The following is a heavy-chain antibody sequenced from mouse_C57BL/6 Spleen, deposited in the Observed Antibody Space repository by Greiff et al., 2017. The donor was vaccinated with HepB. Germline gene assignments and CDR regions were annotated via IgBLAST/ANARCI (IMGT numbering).Heavy chain of an antibody. CDR1: GYSITSGYY. CDR2: ISYDGSN. Sequence: EVKLMESGPGLVKPSQSLSLTCSVTGYSITSGYYWNWIRQFPGNKLEWMGYISYDGSNNYNPSLKNRISITRDTSKNQFFLKLNSVTTEDTATYYCARIDDYDRYAMDYWGQGTSVTVSS. CDR3: ARIDDYDRYAMDY. D-gene: IGHD2-4*01. J-gene: IGHJ4*01. V-gene: IGHV3-6*01.